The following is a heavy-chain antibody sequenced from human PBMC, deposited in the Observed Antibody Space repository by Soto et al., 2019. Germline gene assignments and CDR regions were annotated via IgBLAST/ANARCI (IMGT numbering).Heavy chain of an antibody. CDR2: ISGSGST. Sequence: GGSLRLSCAASGFTFIDYGMSWVRQAPGKGLEWVSAISGSGSTFYADSVKGRFTISRDNSKNMLYLQMNSLRAEDTAVYFCAKKVTIYAVDPADYWGQGTQVTVSS. V-gene: IGHV3-23*01. CDR3: AKKVTIYAVDPADY. J-gene: IGHJ4*02. CDR1: GFTFIDYG. D-gene: IGHD3-3*01.